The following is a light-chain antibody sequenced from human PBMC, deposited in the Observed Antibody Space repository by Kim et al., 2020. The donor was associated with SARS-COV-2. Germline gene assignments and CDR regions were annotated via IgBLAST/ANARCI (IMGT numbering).Light chain of an antibody. CDR1: QSVGRRD. Sequence: EERATHYCRASQSVGRRDLAWYKQKHGQAPRLIIYGAASRGTGIPDRCSGSGSGTDFTLTISRLEPEDFAVYYCQQYGSSPPFTFGPGTKVDIK. V-gene: IGKV3-20*01. CDR2: GAA. J-gene: IGKJ3*01. CDR3: QQYGSSPPFT.